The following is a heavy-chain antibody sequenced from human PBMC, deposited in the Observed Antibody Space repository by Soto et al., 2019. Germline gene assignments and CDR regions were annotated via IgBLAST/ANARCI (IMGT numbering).Heavy chain of an antibody. CDR3: ARRLYYDSSGFEGGGMDV. CDR1: GGSISSSSYY. D-gene: IGHD3-22*01. J-gene: IGHJ6*02. V-gene: IGHV4-39*01. Sequence: QLQLQESGPGLVKPSETLSLTCTVSGGSISSSSYYWGWIRQPPGKGLEWIGSIYYSGSTYYNPSLKSRVTISVDTSKIQFSLKLSSVTAADTAVYYCARRLYYDSSGFEGGGMDVWGQGTTVTVSS. CDR2: IYYSGST.